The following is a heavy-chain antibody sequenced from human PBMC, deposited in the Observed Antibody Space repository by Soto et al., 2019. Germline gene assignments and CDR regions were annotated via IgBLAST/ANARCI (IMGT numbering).Heavy chain of an antibody. Sequence: GGSLRLSCAASGFTFSNYGMHWVRQAPGKGLEWVAVISYDGSNKYYADSVKGRFTISRDNSENTMYLQMNSLTAEDTAVFYCAQAVVAATHYYYYYMDVWGKGTTVTVSS. D-gene: IGHD2-15*01. CDR2: ISYDGSNK. V-gene: IGHV3-30*18. J-gene: IGHJ6*03. CDR1: GFTFSNYG. CDR3: AQAVVAATHYYYYYMDV.